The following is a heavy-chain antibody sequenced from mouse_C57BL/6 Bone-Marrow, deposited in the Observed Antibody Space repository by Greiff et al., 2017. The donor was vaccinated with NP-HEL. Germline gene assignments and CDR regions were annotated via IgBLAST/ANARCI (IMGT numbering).Heavy chain of an antibody. V-gene: IGHV1-76*01. Sequence: VKLQESGAELVRPGASVKLSCKASGYTFTDYYINWVKQRPGQGLEWIARIYPGSGNTYYNEKLKGKATLTAEKSSSTAYMQLSSLTSEDSAVYFCARLGWLLPYYYAMDYWGQGTSVTVSS. CDR3: ARLGWLLPYYYAMDY. CDR2: IYPGSGNT. D-gene: IGHD2-3*01. J-gene: IGHJ4*01. CDR1: GYTFTDYY.